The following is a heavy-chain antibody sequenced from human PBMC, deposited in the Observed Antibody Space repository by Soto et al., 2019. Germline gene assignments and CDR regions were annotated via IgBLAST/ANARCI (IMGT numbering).Heavy chain of an antibody. J-gene: IGHJ4*02. D-gene: IGHD2-2*01. CDR3: AKGRRGDIVVVPAATIDY. CDR1: GFTFSSYA. V-gene: IGHV3-23*01. CDR2: ISGSGGST. Sequence: EVQLLESGGGLVQPGGSLRLSCAASGFTFSSYAMSWVRQAPGKGLEWVSAISGSGGSTYYADSVKGRFTISRDNSKNTLYLQMNSLRAEDTAVYYCAKGRRGDIVVVPAATIDYWGQGTLVTVSS.